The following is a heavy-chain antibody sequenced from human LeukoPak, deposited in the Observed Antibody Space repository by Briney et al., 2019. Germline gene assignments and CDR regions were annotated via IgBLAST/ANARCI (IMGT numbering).Heavy chain of an antibody. CDR3: AKSVRIVVVPAATPPLDY. CDR1: GFTFSSYA. CDR2: ISGSGGST. Sequence: GGSLRLSCAASGFTFSSYAMSWVRQAPGKGLEWVSAISGSGGSTYYADSVKGRFTISRDNSKNTPYLQMNSLRAEETAVYYCAKSVRIVVVPAATPPLDYWGQGTLVTVSS. D-gene: IGHD2-2*01. V-gene: IGHV3-23*01. J-gene: IGHJ4*02.